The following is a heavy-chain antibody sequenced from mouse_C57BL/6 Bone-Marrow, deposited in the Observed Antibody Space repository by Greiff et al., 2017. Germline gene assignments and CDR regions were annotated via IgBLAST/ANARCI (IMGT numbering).Heavy chain of an antibody. Sequence: VQLQQSGAELVRPGASVKLSCTASGFNIKDDYMHWVKQRPEQGLEWIGWIDPENGDTEYASKFQGKATITADTSSNPAYLQLSSLTSEDTAVYYCTTTMITTRYCDYWGQGTTLTVSS. J-gene: IGHJ2*01. V-gene: IGHV14-4*01. D-gene: IGHD2-4*01. CDR2: IDPENGDT. CDR1: GFNIKDDY. CDR3: TTTMITTRYCDY.